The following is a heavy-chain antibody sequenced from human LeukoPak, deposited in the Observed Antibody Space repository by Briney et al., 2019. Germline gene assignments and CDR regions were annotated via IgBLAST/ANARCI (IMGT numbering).Heavy chain of an antibody. D-gene: IGHD5-12*01. CDR1: GGSISSYY. V-gene: IGHV4-59*08. CDR2: IYYSGST. J-gene: IGHJ4*02. Sequence: SETLSLTCTVSGGSISSYYWSWIRQPPGKGLEWIGYIYYSGSTNYNPSLKSRVTISVDTSKNQFSLKLTSVTAADTAVYFCARQDGFNPDFWGQGTLVTVSS. CDR3: ARQDGFNPDF.